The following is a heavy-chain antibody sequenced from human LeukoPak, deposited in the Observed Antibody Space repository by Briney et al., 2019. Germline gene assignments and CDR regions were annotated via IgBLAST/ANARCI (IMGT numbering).Heavy chain of an antibody. CDR3: ARGYCGSTSCPTGSWFDP. CDR2: MNPNSGNT. J-gene: IGHJ5*02. Sequence: VSVKVSCKASGYTFTSYDINWVRQATGQGLEWMGWMNPNSGNTGYAQKFQGRVTMTRNTSISTAYMELSSLRSEDTAVYYCARGYCGSTSCPTGSWFDPWGQGTLVTVSS. CDR1: GYTFTSYD. V-gene: IGHV1-8*01. D-gene: IGHD2-2*01.